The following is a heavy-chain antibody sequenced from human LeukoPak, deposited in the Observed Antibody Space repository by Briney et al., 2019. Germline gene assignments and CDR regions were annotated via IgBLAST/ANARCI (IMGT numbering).Heavy chain of an antibody. V-gene: IGHV4-59*01. CDR1: GGSISTYY. CDR2: TYASGNT. Sequence: PSETLSLTCTVSGGSISTYYWSWIRQPPGKGLEWIGYTYASGNTKYNPSFESRVTVSGDRSRNQFSLKLTSVNAADTAVYYCAKRGAIAGFFEFWGQGILVTVSS. CDR3: AKRGAIAGFFEF. D-gene: IGHD2-21*01. J-gene: IGHJ4*02.